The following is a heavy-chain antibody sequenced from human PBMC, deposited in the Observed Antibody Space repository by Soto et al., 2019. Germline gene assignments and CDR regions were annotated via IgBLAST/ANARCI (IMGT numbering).Heavy chain of an antibody. D-gene: IGHD5-12*01. V-gene: IGHV3-11*05. CDR1: GFTFSDYY. Sequence: QVQLVESGGGLVKPGGSLRLSCAASGFTFSDYYMSWIRQAPGKGLEWVSYISSSSSYTNYADSVKGRFTISRDNAKNSLYLQMNSLRAEDTAVYYCARARSYGGYEADYFDYWGQGTLVTVSS. CDR2: ISSSSSYT. J-gene: IGHJ4*02. CDR3: ARARSYGGYEADYFDY.